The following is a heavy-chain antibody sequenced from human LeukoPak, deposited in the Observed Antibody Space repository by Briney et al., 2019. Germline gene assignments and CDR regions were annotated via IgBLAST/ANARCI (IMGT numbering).Heavy chain of an antibody. V-gene: IGHV3-30*18. CDR2: ISYDGSNE. Sequence: GGSLRLSCAASGFTFSSYAMHWVRQAPGEGLEWVAFISYDGSNEYYADSAKGRFTISRDNSKNTLYLQMNSLRAEDTAVYYCAKDAPGDGYCGGWLDYWGQGTLVTVSS. CDR1: GFTFSSYA. CDR3: AKDAPGDGYCGGWLDY. J-gene: IGHJ4*02. D-gene: IGHD6-19*01.